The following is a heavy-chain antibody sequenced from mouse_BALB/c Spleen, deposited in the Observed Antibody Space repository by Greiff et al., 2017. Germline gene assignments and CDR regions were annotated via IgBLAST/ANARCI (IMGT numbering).Heavy chain of an antibody. J-gene: IGHJ4*01. CDR3: ARGGIYDGYHYYAMDY. CDR1: GFNIKDTY. V-gene: IGHV14-3*02. D-gene: IGHD2-3*01. Sequence: EVKVVESGAELVKPGASVKLSCTASGFNIKDTYMHWVKQRPEQGLEWIGRIDPANGNTKYDPKFQGKATITADTSSNTAYLQLSSLTSEDTAVYYCARGGIYDGYHYYAMDYWGQGTSVTVSS. CDR2: IDPANGNT.